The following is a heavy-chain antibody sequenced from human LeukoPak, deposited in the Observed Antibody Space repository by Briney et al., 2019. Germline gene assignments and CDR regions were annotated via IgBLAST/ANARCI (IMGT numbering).Heavy chain of an antibody. CDR2: ISSNGGST. Sequence: PGGSLRLSCAASGFTFSTYAMHWVRQAPGKGLEYVSAISSNGGSTYYASSVKGRFTISRDTSKNTLYLQMGSLRAEDMAVYYCARGAGLAVAGDFYYYGMDVWGQGTTVTVSS. CDR1: GFTFSTYA. D-gene: IGHD6-19*01. V-gene: IGHV3-64*01. J-gene: IGHJ6*02. CDR3: ARGAGLAVAGDFYYYGMDV.